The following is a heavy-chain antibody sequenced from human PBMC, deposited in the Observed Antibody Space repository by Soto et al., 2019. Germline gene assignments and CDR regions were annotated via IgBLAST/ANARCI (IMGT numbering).Heavy chain of an antibody. Sequence: QVQLVESGGGVVQPGRSLRLSCAASGFTFSSYGMHWVRQAPGKGLEWVAVISYDGSNKYYADSVKGRFTISRDNSKNTLYLQMNSLRAEDTAVYYCAISIGLLSGYYYGMDVWGQGTTVTVSS. CDR1: GFTFSSYG. J-gene: IGHJ6*02. V-gene: IGHV3-30*03. CDR3: AISIGLLSGYYYGMDV. D-gene: IGHD3-10*01. CDR2: ISYDGSNK.